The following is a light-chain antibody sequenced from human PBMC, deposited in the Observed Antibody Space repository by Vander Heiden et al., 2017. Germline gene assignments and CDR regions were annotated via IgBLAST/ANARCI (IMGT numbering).Light chain of an antibody. Sequence: SYVLTQPPSVSVAPGQTARITCGVNNIGSKSVHWSQQKPGQAPVLVVYDDSHRPSGIPERFSGSNSGNTATLTISRVEAGDEADYYCQVWDSSSDPSLVFGTGTKVTVL. V-gene: IGLV3-21*02. J-gene: IGLJ1*01. CDR1: NIGSKS. CDR2: DDS. CDR3: QVWDSSSDPSLV.